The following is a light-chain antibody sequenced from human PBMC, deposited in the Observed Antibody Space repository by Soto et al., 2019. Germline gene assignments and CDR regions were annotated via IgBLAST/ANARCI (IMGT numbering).Light chain of an antibody. CDR2: AAS. V-gene: IGKV1-9*01. Sequence: DIQLTQSPSFLSASVGDRVTITCRASQGIGSYLAWYQQKPGKAPKLLIYAASTLQSGVPSRFSGSGSRTEFTLTISSLQPEDFATYYCQQLDSFPPWTFGQGTKVEI. CDR3: QQLDSFPPWT. J-gene: IGKJ1*01. CDR1: QGIGSY.